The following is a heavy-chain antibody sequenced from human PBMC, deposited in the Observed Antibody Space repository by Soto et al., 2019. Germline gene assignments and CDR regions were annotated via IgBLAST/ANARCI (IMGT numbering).Heavy chain of an antibody. CDR3: ARIETGRVVARPNWRDP. CDR1: GYTFTGYY. Sequence: ASVKVSCKASGYTFTGYYMRWVRQAPGQGLEWMGWINPNSGGTNYAQKFQGWVTITRDTSASTAYMELSSLRSEDTAVYYCARIETGRVVARPNWRDPWGQGTLVTVSS. V-gene: IGHV1-2*04. D-gene: IGHD2-15*01. CDR2: INPNSGGT. J-gene: IGHJ5*02.